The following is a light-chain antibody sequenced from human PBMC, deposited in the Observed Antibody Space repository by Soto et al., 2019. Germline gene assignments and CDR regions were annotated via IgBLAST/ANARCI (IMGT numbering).Light chain of an antibody. J-gene: IGKJ2*01. Sequence: EIVLTQSPGTLSLSPGERASLSCRASQSVRNNYLAWYQQKPSQPPRLLIFGSFNKATGIPDRFSGSGSGTDFTLTISRLEPEDFAVYFCQQYGGSPPYTFGQGTK. V-gene: IGKV3-20*01. CDR1: QSVRNNY. CDR2: GSF. CDR3: QQYGGSPPYT.